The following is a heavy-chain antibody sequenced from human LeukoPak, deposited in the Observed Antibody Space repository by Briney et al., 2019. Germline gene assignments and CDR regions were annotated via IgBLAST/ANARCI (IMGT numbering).Heavy chain of an antibody. CDR2: IYYSGST. CDR1: GGSISSGDYY. CDR3: ARFPHRGYERYYFDY. D-gene: IGHD5-12*01. Sequence: SQTLSLTCTVSGGSISSGDYYWSWLRQPPGKGLEWIGYIYYSGSTYYHPSLKSRVTISVDTSKTQLSLKLSSVTAADTAVYYCARFPHRGYERYYFDYWGQGTLVTVSS. V-gene: IGHV4-30-4*01. J-gene: IGHJ4*02.